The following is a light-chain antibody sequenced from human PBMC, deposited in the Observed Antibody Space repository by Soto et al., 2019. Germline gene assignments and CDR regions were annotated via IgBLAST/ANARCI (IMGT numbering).Light chain of an antibody. CDR1: SVDVGAYDF. CDR3: GGWDDSLSGPV. Sequence: QSALTQPHSVSGSPGQSVTISCTGTSVDVGAYDFVSWYQQHPGKAPKLLIYVVSGRPSGVPDRFSGSKSGNAASLTISGLQAEDEADYYCGGWDDSLSGPVFGGGTQLTVL. CDR2: VVS. V-gene: IGLV2-11*01. J-gene: IGLJ2*01.